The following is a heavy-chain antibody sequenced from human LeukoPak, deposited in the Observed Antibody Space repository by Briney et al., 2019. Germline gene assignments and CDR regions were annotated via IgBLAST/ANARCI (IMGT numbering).Heavy chain of an antibody. CDR2: IYYSGST. Sequence: SETLSLTCTVSGGSISSYYWSWLRQPPGKGLEWIGYIYYSGSTNYNPSLKSRVTISVDTSKNQFSLKLSSVTAADTAVYYCARATSLGILYYWGQGTLVTVSS. CDR1: GGSISSYY. V-gene: IGHV4-59*01. D-gene: IGHD2-15*01. J-gene: IGHJ4*02. CDR3: ARATSLGILYY.